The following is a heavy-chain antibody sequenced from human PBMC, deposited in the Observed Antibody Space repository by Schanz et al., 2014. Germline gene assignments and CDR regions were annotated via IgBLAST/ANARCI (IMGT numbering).Heavy chain of an antibody. CDR3: ARDHQWLARYYMDV. V-gene: IGHV3-30*03. J-gene: IGHJ6*03. Sequence: QAQLVESGGGVVQPGRSLRLSCAASGFTFSNYGLVWVRQAPGKGLEWLAAISDDGINEHYVDSVKGRFTISRDNPKKTLYLQMNSLRAEDTAVYYCARDHQWLARYYMDVWGKGTTVTVSS. CDR1: GFTFSNYG. D-gene: IGHD6-19*01. CDR2: ISDDGINE.